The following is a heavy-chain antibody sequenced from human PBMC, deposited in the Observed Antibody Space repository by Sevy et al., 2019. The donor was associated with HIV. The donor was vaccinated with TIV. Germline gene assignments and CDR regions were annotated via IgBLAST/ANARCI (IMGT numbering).Heavy chain of an antibody. J-gene: IGHJ4*02. Sequence: GGSLRLSCAASGFTFSDYYMSWICQAPGKGLDWISYISSSGNIINYGDSVKGRFTISRDNTRKSLSLQMNSLRVEDTAVYYCVRVAFGEVFHERVGEGPTPDHAFDYWGQGILVTVSS. V-gene: IGHV3-11*01. D-gene: IGHD3-10*01. CDR3: VRVAFGEVFHERVGEGPTPDHAFDY. CDR2: ISSSGNII. CDR1: GFTFSDYY.